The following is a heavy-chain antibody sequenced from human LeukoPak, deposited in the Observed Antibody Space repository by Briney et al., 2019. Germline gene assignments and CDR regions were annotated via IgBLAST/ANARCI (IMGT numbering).Heavy chain of an antibody. CDR3: AKGGPFTTVIRRDGLDV. CDR1: GFTFSSYA. D-gene: IGHD3-22*01. Sequence: PGGSLRLSCAASGFTFSSYAMSWVRQAPGKGLEWVSAISGSGGSTYYADSVKGRFTISRDNSKNTLYLQMNSLRAKDTAVYYCAKGGPFTTVIRRDGLDVWGQGTTVTVSS. J-gene: IGHJ6*02. CDR2: ISGSGGST. V-gene: IGHV3-23*01.